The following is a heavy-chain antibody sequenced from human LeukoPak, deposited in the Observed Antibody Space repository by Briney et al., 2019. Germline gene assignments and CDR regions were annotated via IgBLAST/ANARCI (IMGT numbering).Heavy chain of an antibody. Sequence: GGSLRLSCAASGFTFSSYWMSWVRQAPGKGLEWVANIKQDGSEKYYVDSVKGRFTISRDNAKNSLYLQMNSLRAEDTAVYYCARAPGASARVAFDYWGQGTLVTVSS. V-gene: IGHV3-7*01. CDR2: IKQDGSEK. J-gene: IGHJ4*02. CDR3: ARAPGASARVAFDY. CDR1: GFTFSSYW. D-gene: IGHD6-6*01.